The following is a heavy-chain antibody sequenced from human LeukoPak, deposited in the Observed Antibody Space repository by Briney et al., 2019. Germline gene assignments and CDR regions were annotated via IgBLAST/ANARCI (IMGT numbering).Heavy chain of an antibody. Sequence: SETLSLTCTVSGGSISSYYWSWIRQPPGKGLEWIGYIYYSGSTNYNPSLKSRVTISVDTSKNQFSLKLSSVTAADTAVYYCASAGYGDFDEDWFDPWGQGTLVTVSS. CDR2: IYYSGST. D-gene: IGHD4-17*01. CDR1: GGSISSYY. J-gene: IGHJ5*02. CDR3: ASAGYGDFDEDWFDP. V-gene: IGHV4-59*01.